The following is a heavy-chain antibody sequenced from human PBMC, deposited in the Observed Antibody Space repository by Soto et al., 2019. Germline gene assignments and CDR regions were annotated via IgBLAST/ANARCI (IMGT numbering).Heavy chain of an antibody. CDR3: ARDQGIDTAMVDNWFDP. CDR2: IYYSGST. V-gene: IGHV4-59*01. D-gene: IGHD5-18*01. CDR1: GGSISSYY. Sequence: PSETLSLTCTVSGGSISSYYWSWIRQPPGKGLEWIGYIYYSGSTNYNPSLKSRVTISVDTSKNQFSLKLSSVTAADTAVYYCARDQGIDTAMVDNWFDPWGQGTLVTVSS. J-gene: IGHJ5*02.